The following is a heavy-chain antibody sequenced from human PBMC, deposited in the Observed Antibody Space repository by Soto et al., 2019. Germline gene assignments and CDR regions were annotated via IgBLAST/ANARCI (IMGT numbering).Heavy chain of an antibody. D-gene: IGHD4-17*01. CDR1: GYTLTELS. Sequence: ASVKVSCKVSGYTLTELSMHWVRQAPGKGLEWMGGFDPEDGETIYAQKFQGRVTMTEDTSTDTAYMELSSLRSEDTAVYYCATDPHYYGRNPFDPAFDIWGQGTMVTVSS. V-gene: IGHV1-24*01. J-gene: IGHJ3*02. CDR2: FDPEDGET. CDR3: ATDPHYYGRNPFDPAFDI.